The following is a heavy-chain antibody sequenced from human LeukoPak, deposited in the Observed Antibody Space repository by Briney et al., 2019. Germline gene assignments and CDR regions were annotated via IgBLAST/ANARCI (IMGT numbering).Heavy chain of an antibody. CDR1: GFTFSNYG. V-gene: IGHV3-30*18. Sequence: QPGRSLRLSCAASGFTFSNYGMHWVRQAPGKGPEWVAIISYDGSYKYYADSVKGRFIISRDNSKNTLYLQMNSLRDEDTAVYYCAKDREYSSGWRFDYWGQGTLVTVSS. CDR3: AKDREYSSGWRFDY. D-gene: IGHD6-19*01. J-gene: IGHJ4*02. CDR2: ISYDGSYK.